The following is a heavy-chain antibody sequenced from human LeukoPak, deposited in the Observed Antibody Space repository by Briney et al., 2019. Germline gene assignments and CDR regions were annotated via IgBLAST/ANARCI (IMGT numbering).Heavy chain of an antibody. J-gene: IGHJ4*02. V-gene: IGHV4-31*03. CDR1: GGSISSGSYY. CDR3: ARGDPYYFDY. CDR2: IYYSGNT. Sequence: SETLSLTCTVSGGSISSGSYYWSWIRQHPGKDLEWIGNIYYSGNTYYNPSLKSRVTISVDTSKNQFSLKLTSVTAADTAVYYCARGDPYYFDYWGQGTLVTVSS.